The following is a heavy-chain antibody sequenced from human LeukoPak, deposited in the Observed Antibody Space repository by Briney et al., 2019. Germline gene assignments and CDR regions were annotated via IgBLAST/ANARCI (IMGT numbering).Heavy chain of an antibody. J-gene: IGHJ6*03. CDR2: IIPIFGTA. V-gene: IGHV1-69*05. CDR3: ARAGISAGMAWGVPDYYYMDV. D-gene: IGHD3-10*01. CDR1: GGTFSSYA. Sequence: SVKVSCKASGGTFSSYAISWVLQAPGQGLEWMGGIIPIFGTANYAQKFQGRVTITTDESTSTAYMELSSLRSEDTAVYYCARAGISAGMAWGVPDYYYMDVWGKGTTVTVSS.